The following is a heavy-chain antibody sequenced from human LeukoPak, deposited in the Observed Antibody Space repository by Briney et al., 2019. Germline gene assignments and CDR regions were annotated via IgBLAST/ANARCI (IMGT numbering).Heavy chain of an antibody. CDR3: ARTRYYYNSRSYGAPYYFDY. Sequence: KPSETLSLTCTVSGGSISSTSNYWGWIRQPPGKGMEWIGSIYYSGRTYYNPSLKSRVTISVDTSKNQFSLKLNSVTAADTAVYYCARTRYYYNSRSYGAPYYFDYWGQGTLVTVSS. CDR2: IYYSGRT. D-gene: IGHD3-10*01. J-gene: IGHJ4*02. V-gene: IGHV4-39*07. CDR1: GGSISSTSNY.